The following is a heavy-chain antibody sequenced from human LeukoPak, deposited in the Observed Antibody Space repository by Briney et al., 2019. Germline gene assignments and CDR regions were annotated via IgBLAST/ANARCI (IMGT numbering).Heavy chain of an antibody. CDR2: IIPIFGTA. J-gene: IGHJ4*02. V-gene: IGHV1-69*01. Sequence: ASMKVSCKASGGTFSSYAISWVRQAPGQGLKWMGGIIPIFGTANYAQKFQGRVTITADESTSTAYMELSSLRSEDTAVYYCARPNTAVEVDKDLDCWGQGTLVTVSS. CDR1: GGTFSSYA. CDR3: ARPNTAVEVDKDLDC. D-gene: IGHD5-12*01.